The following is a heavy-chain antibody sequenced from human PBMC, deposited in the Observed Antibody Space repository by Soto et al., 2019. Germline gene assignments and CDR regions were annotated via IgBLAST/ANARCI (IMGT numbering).Heavy chain of an antibody. CDR1: GGTFSSYA. Sequence: ASVKVSCKASGGTFSSYAISWVRQAPGQGLEWMGGIIPIFGTANYAQKFQGRVTITADESTSTAYMELRSLRSDDTAVYYCARDQGCSSTSCYFDYWGQGTLVTVSS. CDR2: IIPIFGTA. V-gene: IGHV1-69*13. J-gene: IGHJ4*02. D-gene: IGHD2-2*01. CDR3: ARDQGCSSTSCYFDY.